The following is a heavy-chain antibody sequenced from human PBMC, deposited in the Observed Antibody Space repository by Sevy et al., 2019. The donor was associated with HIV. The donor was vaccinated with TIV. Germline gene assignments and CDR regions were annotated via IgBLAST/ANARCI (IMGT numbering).Heavy chain of an antibody. D-gene: IGHD2-15*01. Sequence: GGSLRLSCAASGFSFSTYAMSWVRQAPGKGLEWVSVINGSGGGTYYGDSVKGRFTISRDNAENSLYLQMNSVRAEDTAVYYCARDLFSGGNAVYGYWGQGTLVTVSS. CDR3: ARDLFSGGNAVYGY. J-gene: IGHJ4*02. CDR1: GFSFSTYA. CDR2: INGSGGGT. V-gene: IGHV3-23*01.